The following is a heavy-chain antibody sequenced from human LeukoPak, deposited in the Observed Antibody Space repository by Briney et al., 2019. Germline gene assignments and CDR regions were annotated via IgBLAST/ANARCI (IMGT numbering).Heavy chain of an antibody. CDR2: INPSGGST. Sequence: ASEKVSCKASGYTFTSYYMHWVRQAPGQGLEWMGIINPSGGSTSYAQKFQGRVTMTRDTSTSTVYMELSSLRSEDTAVYYCARDRAQVYYYDSSGYSGGYFDYWGQGTLVTVSS. CDR3: ARDRAQVYYYDSSGYSGGYFDY. D-gene: IGHD3-22*01. J-gene: IGHJ4*02. V-gene: IGHV1-46*01. CDR1: GYTFTSYY.